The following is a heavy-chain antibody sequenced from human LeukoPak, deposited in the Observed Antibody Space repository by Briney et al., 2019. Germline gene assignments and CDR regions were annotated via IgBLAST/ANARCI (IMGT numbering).Heavy chain of an antibody. CDR2: ISHTGST. CDR3: TRSSGWWSLDY. V-gene: IGHV4-4*02. CDR1: GDSISSSNW. Sequence: SETLSLTCTVSGDSISSSNWWNWVRLPPGKGLGWIGEISHTGSTKYSPSLKDRVTISKDNSKNQFSLKLNSVTAADTATYYCTRSSGWWSLDYWGQGALVTVSS. D-gene: IGHD6-19*01. J-gene: IGHJ4*02.